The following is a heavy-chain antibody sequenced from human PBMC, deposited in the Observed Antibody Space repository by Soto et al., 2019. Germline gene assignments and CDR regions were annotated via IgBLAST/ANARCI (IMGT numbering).Heavy chain of an antibody. J-gene: IGHJ4*02. Sequence: GASLKISCKGSGYSFTSYWIGWVSQMPGKGLEWMGRIDPSDSYTNYSPSFQGHVTISADKSISTAYLQWSSLKASDTAMYYCAIMDTAMINPYYFDYWGQGTLVTVSS. V-gene: IGHV5-10-1*01. CDR1: GYSFTSYW. CDR2: IDPSDSYT. D-gene: IGHD5-18*01. CDR3: AIMDTAMINPYYFDY.